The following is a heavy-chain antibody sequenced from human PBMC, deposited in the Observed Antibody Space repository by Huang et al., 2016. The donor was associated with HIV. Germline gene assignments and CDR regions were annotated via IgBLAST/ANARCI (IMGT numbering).Heavy chain of an antibody. CDR2: IYYTGKM. D-gene: IGHD3-3*01. Sequence: QMRFQESGPGLVKPSGPLSLTCNVSGGSINTGRYYWGWFRQPPGKGLEWVGSIYYTGKMHYDPSLKGRLTMSADTSKNQFSLNLSSVTAADTAIYYCAKNHDFWRGRMFAISYFDVWGRGTLVTVAS. CDR3: AKNHDFWRGRMFAISYFDV. CDR1: GGSINTGRYY. V-gene: IGHV4-39*01. J-gene: IGHJ2*01.